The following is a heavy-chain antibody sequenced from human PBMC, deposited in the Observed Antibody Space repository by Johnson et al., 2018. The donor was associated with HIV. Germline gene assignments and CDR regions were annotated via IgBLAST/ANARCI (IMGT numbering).Heavy chain of an antibody. J-gene: IGHJ3*02. CDR2: IQQDGSDT. D-gene: IGHD6-13*01. CDR1: GFTFSDHY. CDR3: ATSGDKDSSNWGDAFDI. V-gene: IGHV3-7*01. Sequence: VQLVESGGGLVKPGGSLRLSCAGSGFTFSDHYMSWVRQAPGKGLEWVANIQQDGSDTYYVDSVKGRFTISRDNAKNSLSLQMNSLRAEDTAVYYCATSGDKDSSNWGDAFDIWGQGTMVTVSS.